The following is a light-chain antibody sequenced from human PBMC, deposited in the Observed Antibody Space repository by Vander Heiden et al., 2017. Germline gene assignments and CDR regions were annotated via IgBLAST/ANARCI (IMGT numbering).Light chain of an antibody. J-gene: IGKJ2*01. CDR3: LMDYSSRYT. CDR2: AAS. Sequence: DIQMTQSPSSLSASVGDRVTITCRASQGISNYLAWYQQKPGKGPKLLIYAASTFHSGVPSRYSGSGSGSDFTLTIIILQPEDLATYYCLMDYSSRYTFGQGTKLEIK. V-gene: IGKV1-27*01. CDR1: QGISNY.